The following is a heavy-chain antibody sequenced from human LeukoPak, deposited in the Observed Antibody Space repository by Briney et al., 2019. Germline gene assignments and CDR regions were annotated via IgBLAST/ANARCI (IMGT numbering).Heavy chain of an antibody. Sequence: PGGSLRLSCAASGFTFSSYATSWVRQAPGKGLEWVSAISGSGGSTYYADSVKGRFTISRDNSKNTLYLQMNSLRAEDTAVYYCAKVGLGGYCVSTSCSIDYWGQGTLVTVSS. CDR3: AKVGLGGYCVSTSCSIDY. CDR1: GFTFSSYA. V-gene: IGHV3-23*01. J-gene: IGHJ4*01. D-gene: IGHD2-2*01. CDR2: ISGSGGST.